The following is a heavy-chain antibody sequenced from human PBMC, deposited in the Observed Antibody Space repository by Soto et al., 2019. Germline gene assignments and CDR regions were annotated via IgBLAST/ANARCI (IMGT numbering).Heavy chain of an antibody. D-gene: IGHD2-21*01. CDR1: GGSISSSNW. Sequence: QVQLQQSGPGLVKPSGTLSLTCAVSGGSISSSNWWSWVRHPPGKGLEWVGEIYHSGSTNYNPSLKSRVTISVDKSKNQVSLKLSSGTAAVTAVYYCARVDVVEVFILGNCDYWGQGTLVTVSS. CDR2: IYHSGST. V-gene: IGHV4-4*02. CDR3: ARVDVVEVFILGNCDY. J-gene: IGHJ4*02.